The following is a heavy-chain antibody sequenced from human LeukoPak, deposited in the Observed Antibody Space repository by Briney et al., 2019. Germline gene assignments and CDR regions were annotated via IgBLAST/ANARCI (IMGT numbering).Heavy chain of an antibody. CDR3: AKDSCSSTSCYSRDFDY. V-gene: IGHV3-7*01. CDR1: GFTFSSYW. CDR2: IKQDGSEK. Sequence: PGGSLRLSCAASGFTFSSYWMSWVRQAPGKGLEWVANIKQDGSEKYYVDSVKGRFTISRDNSKNTLYLQMNSLRAEDTAVYYCAKDSCSSTSCYSRDFDYWGQGTLVTVSS. D-gene: IGHD2-2*02. J-gene: IGHJ4*02.